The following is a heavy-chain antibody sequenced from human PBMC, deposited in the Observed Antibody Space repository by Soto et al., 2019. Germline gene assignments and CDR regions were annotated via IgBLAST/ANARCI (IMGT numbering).Heavy chain of an antibody. V-gene: IGHV1-8*01. D-gene: IGHD4-17*01. J-gene: IGHJ5*02. CDR1: GYTLTCWD. CDR2: MNPNSGNT. Sequence: ASVRFSDRRVGYTLTCWDGNYLRQATGQGLEWMGWMNPNSGNTGYAQKFQGRVTMTRNTSISTAYMELGSLRSEDTAVYYCARVRPGDYAFNWFDPWGQGTLLTVSA. CDR3: ARVRPGDYAFNWFDP.